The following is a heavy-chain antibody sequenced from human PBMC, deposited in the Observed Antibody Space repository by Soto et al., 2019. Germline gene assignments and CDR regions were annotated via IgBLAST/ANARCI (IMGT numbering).Heavy chain of an antibody. J-gene: IGHJ4*02. CDR3: AKDHGMATGEFDY. CDR1: GFTFSSYG. V-gene: IGHV3-30*18. Sequence: RRSLRLSCAASGFTFSSYGMHSVRQAPGKGLEWVAVISYDGSNKYYADSVKGRFTISRDNSKNTLYLQMNSLRVEDTAVYYCAKDHGMATGEFDYWGQGTLVTVSS. D-gene: IGHD5-12*01. CDR2: ISYDGSNK.